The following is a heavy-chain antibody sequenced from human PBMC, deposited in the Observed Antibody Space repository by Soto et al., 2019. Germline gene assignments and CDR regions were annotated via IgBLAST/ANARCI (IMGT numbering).Heavy chain of an antibody. J-gene: IGHJ4*02. CDR3: ARGVVTMVRGVIIGPYYFDY. CDR2: INHSGST. CDR1: GGSFSGYY. Sequence: QVQLQQWGAGLLKPSETLSLTCAVYGGSFSGYYWSWIRQPPGKGLEWIGEINHSGSTNYNPSLKSRVTISVDTSKNQFSLKLSSVTAADTAVYYCARGVVTMVRGVIIGPYYFDYWGQGTLVTVSS. D-gene: IGHD3-10*01. V-gene: IGHV4-34*01.